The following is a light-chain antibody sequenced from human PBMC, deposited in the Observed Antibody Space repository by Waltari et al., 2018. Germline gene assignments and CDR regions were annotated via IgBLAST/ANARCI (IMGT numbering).Light chain of an antibody. Sequence: SCRASQIVGRSLAWYQQKPGQAPRLVIYGASSRATGIPDRFSGSGSGTDFSLTISRLEPEDFAVYYCQHYVRLPATFGQGTKVEIK. V-gene: IGKV3-20*01. J-gene: IGKJ1*01. CDR3: QHYVRLPAT. CDR2: GAS. CDR1: QIVGRS.